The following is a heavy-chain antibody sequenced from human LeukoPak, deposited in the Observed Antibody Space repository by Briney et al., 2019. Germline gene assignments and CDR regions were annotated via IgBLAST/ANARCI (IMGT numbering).Heavy chain of an antibody. CDR2: ISGSGGST. V-gene: IGHV3-23*01. CDR3: ASNKRTYYDFWSGYYSDY. D-gene: IGHD3-3*01. Sequence: GGSLRLSCAASGYTFSSYAMSWVRQAPGKGLEWVSAISGSGGSTYYADSVKGRFTISRDNSKNTLYLQMNSLRAEDTAVYYCASNKRTYYDFWSGYYSDYWGQGTLVTVSS. CDR1: GYTFSSYA. J-gene: IGHJ4*02.